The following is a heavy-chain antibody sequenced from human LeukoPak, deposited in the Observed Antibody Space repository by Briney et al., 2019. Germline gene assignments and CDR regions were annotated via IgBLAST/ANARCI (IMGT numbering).Heavy chain of an antibody. Sequence: PSETLSLTCTVSGGSISSYYWSWIRQPPGKGLEWIGYIYYSGSTNYNPSLKSRVTMSVDTSKNQFSLKLSSVTAADTAVYYCARGAASSHAFDIWGQGTMVTVSS. CDR1: GGSISSYY. J-gene: IGHJ3*02. CDR2: IYYSGST. V-gene: IGHV4-59*12. CDR3: ARGAASSHAFDI. D-gene: IGHD6-19*01.